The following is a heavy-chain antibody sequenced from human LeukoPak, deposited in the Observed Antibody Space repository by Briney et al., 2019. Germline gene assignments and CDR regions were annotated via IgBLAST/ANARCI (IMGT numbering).Heavy chain of an antibody. CDR1: GFTFSTYA. V-gene: IGHV3-23*01. CDR3: ARDSGYGGNYPFFDY. D-gene: IGHD4-23*01. J-gene: IGHJ4*02. CDR2: ITSSGSNT. Sequence: GGSLRLSCAASGFTFSTYAMSWVRQAPGKGLEWVSLITSSGSNTYYADSVKGRFTISRDNSKSTLYLQMNSLRAEDTAVYYCARDSGYGGNYPFFDYWGQGTLVTVSS.